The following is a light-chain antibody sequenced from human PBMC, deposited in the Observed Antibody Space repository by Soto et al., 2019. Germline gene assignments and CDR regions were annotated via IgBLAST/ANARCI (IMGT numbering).Light chain of an antibody. Sequence: QSALTQPPSASGSPGQSVTIPCTGTSSDVGAYNYVSWYQQHPGKAPKLIIYEVTRRPSGVPDRFSGSKSGNTASLTVSGLQAEDEADYYCNSYAGAGSNKWVFGGGTKLTVL. CDR3: NSYAGAGSNKWV. CDR1: SSDVGAYNY. CDR2: EVT. V-gene: IGLV2-8*01. J-gene: IGLJ3*02.